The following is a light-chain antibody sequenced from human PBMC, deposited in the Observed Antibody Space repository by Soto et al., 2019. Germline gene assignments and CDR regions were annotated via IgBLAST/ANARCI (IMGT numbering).Light chain of an antibody. CDR1: QGISNY. Sequence: DIQMTQSPPSLSASVGDTVTITCRASQGISNYLAWYQQKPGKVPRLLIYGASTLQSGVPSRFSGSGSGTDFSLTISSLQPEDVATDYFQKYDDVPLTFGGGSRVESK. J-gene: IGKJ4*01. CDR3: QKYDDVPLT. CDR2: GAS. V-gene: IGKV1-27*01.